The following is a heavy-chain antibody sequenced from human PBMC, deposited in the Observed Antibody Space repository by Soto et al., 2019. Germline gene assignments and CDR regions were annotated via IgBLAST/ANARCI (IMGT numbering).Heavy chain of an antibody. CDR1: GYSFTSLH. Sequence: QVQLVQSGAEGRRPGASVKVSCKASGYSFTSLHFNWVRQATGQGLEWIGWMNPHSGETGYAQRFQGRVTMTRDISLSTAYMELRSLTSHDTAVYFCARGSPGPVDHWGQGTLVTVSS. J-gene: IGHJ4*02. D-gene: IGHD3-10*01. CDR3: ARGSPGPVDH. CDR2: MNPHSGET. V-gene: IGHV1-8*01.